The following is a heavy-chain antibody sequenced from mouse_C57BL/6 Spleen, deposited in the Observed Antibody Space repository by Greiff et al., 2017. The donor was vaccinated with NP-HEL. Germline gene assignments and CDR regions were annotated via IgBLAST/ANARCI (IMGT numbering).Heavy chain of an antibody. CDR1: GYTFTDYY. CDR3: ARGYWVDY. J-gene: IGHJ2*01. V-gene: IGHV1-26*01. Sequence: EVQLQQSGPELVKPGASVKISCKASGYTFTDYYMNWVKQSHGKSLEWIGDINPNNGGTSYNQKFKGKATLTVDKSSSTAYMELRSLTSEDSAVYYCARGYWVDYWGQGTTLTVSS. D-gene: IGHD4-1*01. CDR2: INPNNGGT.